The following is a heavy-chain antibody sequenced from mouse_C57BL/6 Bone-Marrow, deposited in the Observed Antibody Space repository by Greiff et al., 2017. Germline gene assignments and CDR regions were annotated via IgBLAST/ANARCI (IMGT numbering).Heavy chain of an antibody. V-gene: IGHV1-63*01. Sequence: QVQLKESGAELVRPGTSVKMSCKASGYTFTNYWIGWAKQRPGHGLEWIGDIYPGGGYTNYNEKFKGKATLTADKSSSTAYIQFSSLTSEDSAIYYCARFRRAMDYWGQGTSVTVSS. J-gene: IGHJ4*01. CDR2: IYPGGGYT. CDR1: GYTFTNYW. CDR3: ARFRRAMDY.